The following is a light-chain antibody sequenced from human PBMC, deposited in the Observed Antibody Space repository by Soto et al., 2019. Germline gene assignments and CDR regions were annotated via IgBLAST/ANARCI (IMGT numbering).Light chain of an antibody. CDR2: GNN. Sequence: QSVLTQPPSVSGAPGQRVTISCTGSGSNIGAGYDVHWYQRLPGTAPKVLIYGNNNRPSGVPDRFSGSKSGTSASLAITGLQAEDEADYYCQSYDSSLSGSYVFGTGTKLTVL. V-gene: IGLV1-40*01. CDR3: QSYDSSLSGSYV. J-gene: IGLJ1*01. CDR1: GSNIGAGYD.